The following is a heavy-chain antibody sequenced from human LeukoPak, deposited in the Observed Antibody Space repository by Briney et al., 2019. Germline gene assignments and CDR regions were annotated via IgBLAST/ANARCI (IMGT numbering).Heavy chain of an antibody. CDR1: GFTFDDYA. D-gene: IGHD2/OR15-2a*01. CDR3: AKDQYGGYFDY. J-gene: IGHJ4*02. V-gene: IGHV3-9*01. CDR2: ISWNSGSI. Sequence: PGGSLRLSCAASGFTFDDYAMHWVRQAPGKGLEWVSGISWNSGSIGYADSVKGRFTISRDNSKNTLYLHINSLRVEDTAVYYCAKDQYGGYFDYWGQGTLVTVSS.